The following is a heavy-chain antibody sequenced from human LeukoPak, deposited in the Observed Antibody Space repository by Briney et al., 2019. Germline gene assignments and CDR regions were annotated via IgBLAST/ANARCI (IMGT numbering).Heavy chain of an antibody. V-gene: IGHV4-34*01. Sequence: MSSETLSLTCAVYGGSFSGYYWSWIRQPPGKGLEWIGEINHSGSTNYNPSLKSRVTISVDTSKNQFSLKLSSVTAADTAVYYCARGGNYCGGGSCYTREFDYWGQGTLVTVSS. CDR2: INHSGST. CDR1: GGSFSGYY. CDR3: ARGGNYCGGGSCYTREFDY. D-gene: IGHD2-15*01. J-gene: IGHJ4*02.